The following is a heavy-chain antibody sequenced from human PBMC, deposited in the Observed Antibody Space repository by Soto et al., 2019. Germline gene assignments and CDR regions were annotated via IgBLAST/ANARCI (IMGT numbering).Heavy chain of an antibody. D-gene: IGHD4-17*01. CDR1: GFTFSSYS. Sequence: GGSLRLSCAASGFTFSSYSMNWVRQAPGKGLEWVSSISSSSSYIYYADSVKGRFTISRDNAKNSLYLQMNSLRAEDTAVYYCVAQRWPTQYYFDYWGQGTLVTVSS. V-gene: IGHV3-21*01. CDR3: VAQRWPTQYYFDY. CDR2: ISSSSSYI. J-gene: IGHJ4*02.